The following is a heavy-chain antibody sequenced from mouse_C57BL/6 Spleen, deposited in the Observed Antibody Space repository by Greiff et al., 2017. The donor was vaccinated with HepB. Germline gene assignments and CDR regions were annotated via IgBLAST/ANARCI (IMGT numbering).Heavy chain of an antibody. V-gene: IGHV1-72*01. Sequence: KESCKASGYTFTSYWMHWVKQRPGRGLEWIGRIDPNSGGTKYNEKFKSKATLTVDKPSSTASMQLSSLTSEDSAVDYCARASALSDGYFAYWGQGTLVTVSA. CDR2: IDPNSGGT. D-gene: IGHD2-3*01. CDR1: GYTFTSYW. CDR3: ARASALSDGYFAY. J-gene: IGHJ3*01.